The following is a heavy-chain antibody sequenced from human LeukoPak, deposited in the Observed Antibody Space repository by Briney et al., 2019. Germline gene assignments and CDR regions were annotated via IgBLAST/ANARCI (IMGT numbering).Heavy chain of an antibody. CDR1: GGTFSSYA. CDR2: IIPIFGTA. D-gene: IGHD2-2*01. CDR3: ARGDIVVVPAAAQGASDI. J-gene: IGHJ3*02. Sequence: SVKVSCKASGGTFSSYAISWVRQAPGQGLEWMGGIIPIFGTANYAQKFQGRVTITADESTSTAYMELSSLRSEDTAVYYCARGDIVVVPAAAQGASDIWGQGTMVTVSS. V-gene: IGHV1-69*13.